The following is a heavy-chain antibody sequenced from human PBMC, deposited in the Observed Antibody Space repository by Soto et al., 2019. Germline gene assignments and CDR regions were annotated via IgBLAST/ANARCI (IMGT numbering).Heavy chain of an antibody. V-gene: IGHV1-69*05. D-gene: IGHD2-2*01. Sequence: QVQLVQSGAEVKKPGSSVKVSCKASGGTFSSYAISWVRQAPGQGLEWMGGIIPIFGTANYAQKFQGRVTIPXXEXTXXAYMELSSLRSEDTAVYYCARYQSITNGGKTDFDYWGQGTLVTVSS. CDR3: ARYQSITNGGKTDFDY. J-gene: IGHJ4*02. CDR1: GGTFSSYA. CDR2: IIPIFGTA.